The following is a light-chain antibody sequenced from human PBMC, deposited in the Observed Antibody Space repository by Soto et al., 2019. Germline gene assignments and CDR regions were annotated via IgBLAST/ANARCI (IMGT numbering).Light chain of an antibody. CDR3: QQSHGIPYT. CDR1: QTISTY. CDR2: AAS. Sequence: DIQMTQSPSSLSASVGDRVTITCRASQTISTYLNWYQQKPGKAPKLLIYAASTLQSGVPSRFGGSGSGTDFTLTINSLQPEDFATYYCQQSHGIPYTFGQGTKLEIK. V-gene: IGKV1-39*01. J-gene: IGKJ2*01.